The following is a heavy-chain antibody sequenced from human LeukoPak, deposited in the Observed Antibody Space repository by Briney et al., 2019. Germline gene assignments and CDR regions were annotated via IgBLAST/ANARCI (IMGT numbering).Heavy chain of an antibody. CDR3: ARDLSRGLFDY. D-gene: IGHD2-15*01. J-gene: IGHJ4*02. Sequence: GGSLRLSCAASGFTFSGHAMNWVRQAPGKGLEWVSSISSSSSYIYYADSVKGRFTISRDNAKNSLYLQMNSLRAEDTAVYSCARDLSRGLFDYWGQGTLVTVSS. CDR2: ISSSSSYI. CDR1: GFTFSGHA. V-gene: IGHV3-21*01.